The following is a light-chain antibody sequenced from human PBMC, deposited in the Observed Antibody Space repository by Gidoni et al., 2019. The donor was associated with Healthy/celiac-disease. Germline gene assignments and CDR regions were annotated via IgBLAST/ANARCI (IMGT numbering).Light chain of an antibody. V-gene: IGKV4-1*01. CDR2: LAS. CDR3: QQYYSTPYT. Sequence: IVMTHSPDSLAVSLGERATINCKSSQSVLYSSNNKNYLAWYQQKPGQPPKLLIYLASTRESGVPDRFSGSGSGTDFTLNISSLQAEDVAVYYCQQYYSTPYTFGQGTKLEIK. CDR1: QSVLYSSNNKNY. J-gene: IGKJ2*01.